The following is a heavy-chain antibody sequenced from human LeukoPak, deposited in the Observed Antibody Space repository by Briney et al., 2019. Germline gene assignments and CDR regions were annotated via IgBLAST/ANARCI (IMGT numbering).Heavy chain of an antibody. CDR2: ISRGGNFI. Sequence: SGGSLRLSCAASGFTFSTYEMHWVRQAPGKGLECVSYISRGGNFIYYADSVKGRFTISRDDAKNSLFLQMNSLRGEDTAVYYCARDSFSDYYYYMDVWGKGTTVTVSS. V-gene: IGHV3-48*03. J-gene: IGHJ6*03. CDR3: ARDSFSDYYYYMDV. CDR1: GFTFSTYE. D-gene: IGHD3-3*02.